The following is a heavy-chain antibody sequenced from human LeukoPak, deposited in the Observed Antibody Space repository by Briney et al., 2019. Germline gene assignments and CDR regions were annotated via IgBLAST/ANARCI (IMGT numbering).Heavy chain of an antibody. V-gene: IGHV4-30-2*03. D-gene: IGHD2-21*01. CDR1: GGSISSGGYS. CDR2: VYYTGSI. J-gene: IGHJ4*02. CDR3: ARHIFLGGVDHFDY. Sequence: SETLSLTCAVSGGSISSGGYSWSWVRQPPGEGLEWIGTVYYTGSIHHNPSLKSRVTMSVDTSKNQFSLNLRSVTAADTAVYYCARHIFLGGVDHFDYWGQGTLVTVSS.